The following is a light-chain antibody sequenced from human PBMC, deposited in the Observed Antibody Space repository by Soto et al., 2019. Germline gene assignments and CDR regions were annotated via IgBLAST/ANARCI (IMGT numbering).Light chain of an antibody. CDR2: AAS. V-gene: IGKV1-33*01. J-gene: IGKJ4*01. CDR1: QDISDY. Sequence: DIQMTQSPSSLSASVGDRVTITCQASQDISDYLNWYQQRPGKAPNLLIYAASNLETRVPSRFSGSGSGTFFTLTITSLQPGDFATYYCQQYDSLPLTFGGGTKVDIK. CDR3: QQYDSLPLT.